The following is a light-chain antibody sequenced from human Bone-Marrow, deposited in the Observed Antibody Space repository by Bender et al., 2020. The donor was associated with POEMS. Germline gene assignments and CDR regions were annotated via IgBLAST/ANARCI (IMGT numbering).Light chain of an antibody. J-gene: IGLJ2*01. CDR1: ALAKQY. Sequence: SYELTQAPSVSVSPGQTARITCSGDALAKQYAYWYQQKAGQAPAVVIYQDAKRPSGIPQRFSGSSSGTTVTLTISGVQAEDEADYYCQSADSSGSMVFGGGTKLTVL. V-gene: IGLV3-25*03. CDR2: QDA. CDR3: QSADSSGSMV.